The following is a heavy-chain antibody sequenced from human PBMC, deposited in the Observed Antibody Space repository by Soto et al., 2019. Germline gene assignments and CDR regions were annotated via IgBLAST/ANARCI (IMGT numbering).Heavy chain of an antibody. CDR2: IIPIFGTA. CDR1: GGTFSSYA. J-gene: IGHJ6*02. CDR3: ARDEVAGTDYYGMDV. D-gene: IGHD6-19*01. V-gene: IGHV1-69*13. Sequence: SVKVSCKASGGTFSSYAISWVRQAPGQGLEWMGGIIPIFGTANYAQKFQGRVTITADESTSTAYMELSSLRSEDTAVYYCARDEVAGTDYYGMDVWGQGTTVTVSS.